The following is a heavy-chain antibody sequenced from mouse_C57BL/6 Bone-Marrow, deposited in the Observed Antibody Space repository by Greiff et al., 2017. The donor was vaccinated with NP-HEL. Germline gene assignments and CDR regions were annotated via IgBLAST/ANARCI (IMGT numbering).Heavy chain of an antibody. CDR3: ASPLTGSHWDFDV. CDR2: IWSGGST. D-gene: IGHD4-1*01. V-gene: IGHV2-2*01. J-gene: IGHJ1*03. Sequence: VQLVESGPGLVQPSQCLSITCTVSGFSFTSYGVHWVRQSPGKGLEWLGVIWSGGSTDYNAAFISRLSISKDNAKSQVFFKMNSLQADDTAIYYCASPLTGSHWDFDVWGTGTTVTVSS. CDR1: GFSFTSYG.